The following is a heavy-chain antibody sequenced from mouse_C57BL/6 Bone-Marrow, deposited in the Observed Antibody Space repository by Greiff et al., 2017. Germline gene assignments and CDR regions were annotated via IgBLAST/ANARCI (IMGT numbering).Heavy chain of an antibody. CDR1: GYSITSGYY. CDR2: ISYDGSN. D-gene: IGHD6-1*01. CDR3: ARDPAYYYYAMDY. J-gene: IGHJ4*01. Sequence: ESGPGLVKPSQSLSLTCSVTGYSITSGYYWNWIRQFPGNKLEWMGYISYDGSNNYNPSLKNRTSITRDTSNNQFFLKLNSVTTEDTATYYCARDPAYYYYAMDYWGQGTSVTVSS. V-gene: IGHV3-6*01.